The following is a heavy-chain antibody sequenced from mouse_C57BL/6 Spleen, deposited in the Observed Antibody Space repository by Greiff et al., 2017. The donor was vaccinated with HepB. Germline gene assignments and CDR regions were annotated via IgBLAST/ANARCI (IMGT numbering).Heavy chain of an antibody. CDR2: INYDGSST. CDR3: ARGYYGSSHYVDY. CDR1: GFTFSDYY. V-gene: IGHV5-16*01. D-gene: IGHD1-1*01. Sequence: VQLKESEGGLVQPGSSMKLSCTASGFTFSDYYMAWVRQVPEKGLEWVANINYDGSSTYYLDSLKSRFIISRDNAKNILYLQMSSLKSEDTATYYCARGYYGSSHYVDYWGEGTTLTVSS. J-gene: IGHJ2*01.